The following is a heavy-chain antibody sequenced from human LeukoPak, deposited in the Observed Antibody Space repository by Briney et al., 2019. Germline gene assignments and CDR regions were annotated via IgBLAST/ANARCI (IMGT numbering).Heavy chain of an antibody. J-gene: IGHJ4*02. Sequence: ASVKVSCKASGGTFSSYAISWVRQAPGQGLEWMGWISAYNGNTNYAQKLQGRVTMTTDTSASTAYMELSSLRSEDTAVYYCARDPGPITMVRGGDYWGQGTLVTVSS. D-gene: IGHD3-10*01. CDR3: ARDPGPITMVRGGDY. V-gene: IGHV1-18*01. CDR2: ISAYNGNT. CDR1: GGTFSSYA.